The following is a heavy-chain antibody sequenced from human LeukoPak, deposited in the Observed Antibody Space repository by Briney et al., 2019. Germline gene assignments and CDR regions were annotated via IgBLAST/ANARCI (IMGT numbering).Heavy chain of an antibody. V-gene: IGHV4-59*01. D-gene: IGHD4-23*01. J-gene: IGHJ4*02. CDR3: ARVTRQHYFDD. CDR2: IYYSGST. Sequence: SETLSLTCTVSGGSISSYYWSWIRQPPGKGLEWIGYIYYSGSTNYNPSLKSRVTISVDTFKNQFSLKLSSVTAADTAVYYCARVTRQHYFDDWGQGTLVTVSS. CDR1: GGSISSYY.